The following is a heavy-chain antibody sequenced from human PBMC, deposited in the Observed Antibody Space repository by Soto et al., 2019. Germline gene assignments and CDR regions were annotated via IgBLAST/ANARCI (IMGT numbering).Heavy chain of an antibody. D-gene: IGHD3-10*01. J-gene: IGHJ4*02. CDR2: ISASSNSI. CDR3: AREGYGSGGGYFDY. V-gene: IGHV3-21*01. CDR1: GFTFSTYS. Sequence: EVQLVESGGGLVKPGGSLRLSCAASGFTFSTYSMNWVRQAPGKGLEWVSTISASSNSIYYADSVKGRFTISRDNAQKSLYLQINSMRAEDAAGYYLAREGYGSGGGYFDYWGQGTLVTVSS.